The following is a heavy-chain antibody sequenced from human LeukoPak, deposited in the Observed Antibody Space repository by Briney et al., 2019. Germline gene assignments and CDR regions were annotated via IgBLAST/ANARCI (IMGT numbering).Heavy chain of an antibody. CDR3: ARGLNLGSGSYFHYDGMDV. J-gene: IGHJ6*02. CDR2: ISAYNGNT. CDR1: GYTFTSYG. D-gene: IGHD3-10*01. V-gene: IGHV1-18*01. Sequence: ASVKVSCKASGYTFTSYGISWVRRAPGQGLEWMGWISAYNGNTNYVQKLQGRVTMTTDTSTSTAYMELRSLRSDDTAVYYCARGLNLGSGSYFHYDGMDVWGRGTTVTVSS.